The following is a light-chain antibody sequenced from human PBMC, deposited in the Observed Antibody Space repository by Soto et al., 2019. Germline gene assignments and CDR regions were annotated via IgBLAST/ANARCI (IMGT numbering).Light chain of an antibody. CDR1: QSLLHSNGYNY. CDR2: LGS. V-gene: IGKV2-28*01. Sequence: IVMTQSPLSLPVTPGEPASIPCRSSQSLLHSNGYNYLDWYLQKPGQSPQLLIYLGSNRASGVPDRFSGTGSGTDFTLKIIRVEAEDVGVYYCMQALQGPPTFGQGTKVDIK. J-gene: IGKJ1*01. CDR3: MQALQGPPT.